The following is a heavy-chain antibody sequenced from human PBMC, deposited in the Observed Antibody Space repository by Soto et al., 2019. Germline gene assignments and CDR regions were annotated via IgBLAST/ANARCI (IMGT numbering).Heavy chain of an antibody. Sequence: QVQLQESGPGLVKPSETLSLTCSVSGGSVSSYWWSWIRQPPGKGLEWIGYICYTGSTNYSPSLKGRVTISLDASKSQFSLKLTSVTAADTAVYYCARGPGASDYYFDYWGPGTLVTVSS. V-gene: IGHV4-59*02. CDR3: ARGPGASDYYFDY. D-gene: IGHD3-10*01. J-gene: IGHJ4*02. CDR2: ICYTGST. CDR1: GGSVSSYW.